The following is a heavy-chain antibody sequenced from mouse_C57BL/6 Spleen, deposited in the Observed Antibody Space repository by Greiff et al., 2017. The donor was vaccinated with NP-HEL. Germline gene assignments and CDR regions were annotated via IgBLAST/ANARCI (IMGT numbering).Heavy chain of an antibody. CDR2: IWSDGST. CDR3: ARQTGVGTGAMDD. CDR1: GFSLTSYG. D-gene: IGHD1-1*01. V-gene: IGHV2-6-1*01. J-gene: IGHJ4*01. Sequence: VQLQQSGPGLVAPSQSLSITCTVSGFSLTSYGVHWVRQPPGKGLEWLVVIWSDGSTTYHSALKSRLSISKDNSKSQVFLKMNRSQTDDTAMYYCARQTGVGTGAMDDWGQGTSVTVSS.